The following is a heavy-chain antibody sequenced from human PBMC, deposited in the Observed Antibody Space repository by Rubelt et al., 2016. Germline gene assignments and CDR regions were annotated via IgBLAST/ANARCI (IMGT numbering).Heavy chain of an antibody. J-gene: IGHJ4*02. CDR3: ARLMYSSGWTPNFDY. D-gene: IGHD6-19*01. V-gene: IGHV3-53*01. CDR2: ISGSGANT. Sequence: SGFTVNDNYMNWVRQAPGRGLEWVSAISGSGANTYYADSVKGRFTISRDNSKKTLDLQMNSLRAEDTAVYYCARLMYSSGWTPNFDYWGQGTLVTVSS. CDR1: GFTVNDNY.